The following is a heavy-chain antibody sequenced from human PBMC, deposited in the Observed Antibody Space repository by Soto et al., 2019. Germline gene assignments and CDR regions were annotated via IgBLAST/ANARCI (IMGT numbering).Heavy chain of an antibody. CDR2: ISYDGSNK. V-gene: IGHV3-30*18. CDR1: GFTFSSYG. J-gene: IGHJ4*02. Sequence: RSLRLSCAASGFTFSSYGMHWVRQAPGKGLEWVAVISYDGSNKYYADSVKGRFTISRDNSKNTLYLQMNSLRAEDTAVYYCAKDHRSLFDYWGQGTLVTVSS. CDR3: AKDHRSLFDY.